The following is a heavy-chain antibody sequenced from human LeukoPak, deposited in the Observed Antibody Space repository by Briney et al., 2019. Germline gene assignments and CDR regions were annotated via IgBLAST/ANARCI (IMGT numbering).Heavy chain of an antibody. J-gene: IGHJ4*02. CDR3: AKDNTVTTSGPFFDY. CDR1: GFTFSNYG. CDR2: IRHDGSKE. D-gene: IGHD4-17*01. V-gene: IGHV3-30*02. Sequence: PGGSLRLSCAASGFTFSNYGMNWVRQAPGKGLEWVAFIRHDGSKEYYADSVKGRFTISRDNSKSTLYLQMNSLRAEDTAVYYCAKDNTVTTSGPFFDYWGQGTLVTVSS.